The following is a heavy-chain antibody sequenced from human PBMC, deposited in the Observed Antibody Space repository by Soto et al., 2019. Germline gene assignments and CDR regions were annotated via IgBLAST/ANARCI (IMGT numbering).Heavy chain of an antibody. Sequence: GESLKISCQGSGYSFTNYWIAWVRQMPGKGLEWMGIIYPGDSDTRYSPSFQGQVTISADKSIGTAYLQWSSLKASDIAMYYCARLKSAAAGMDVWGQGTTVTVSS. CDR1: GYSFTNYW. D-gene: IGHD6-13*01. CDR3: ARLKSAAAGMDV. J-gene: IGHJ6*02. V-gene: IGHV5-51*01. CDR2: IYPGDSDT.